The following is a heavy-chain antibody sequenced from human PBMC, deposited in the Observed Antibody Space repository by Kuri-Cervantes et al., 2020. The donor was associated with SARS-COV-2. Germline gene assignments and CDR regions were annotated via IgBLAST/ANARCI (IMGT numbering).Heavy chain of an antibody. D-gene: IGHD2-2*01. CDR1: GFTFSDYY. Sequence: LSLTCAASGFTFSDYYMSWIRQAPGKGLEWVSYISSSGSTIYYADSVKGRFTISRDNAKNSLYLQMNSLRAEDTAVYYCARGDCSTSCQKYYYYGMDVWGQGTTVTVSS. J-gene: IGHJ6*02. CDR3: ARGDCSTSCQKYYYYGMDV. CDR2: ISSSGSTI. V-gene: IGHV3-11*04.